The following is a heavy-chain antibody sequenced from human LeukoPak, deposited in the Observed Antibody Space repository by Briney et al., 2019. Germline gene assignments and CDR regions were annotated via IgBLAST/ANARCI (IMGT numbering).Heavy chain of an antibody. CDR2: INHSGST. Sequence: SETLSLTCAVYGGSFRGYYWNWIRQPPGKGLEWIGEINHSGSTNYNPSLKSRVTISVDTSKNQFSLKLSSVTAADTAVYYCARGLVQQENWFDPWGQGTLVTASS. J-gene: IGHJ5*02. CDR1: GGSFRGYY. D-gene: IGHD1-1*01. V-gene: IGHV4-34*01. CDR3: ARGLVQQENWFDP.